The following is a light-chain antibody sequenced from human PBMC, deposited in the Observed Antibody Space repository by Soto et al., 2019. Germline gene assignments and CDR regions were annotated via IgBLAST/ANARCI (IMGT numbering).Light chain of an antibody. J-gene: IGKJ1*01. CDR2: GAS. CDR3: QQYLITPWT. V-gene: IGKV3-15*01. Sequence: EIVMTQSPATLSASPGERATLSCRASQSVRSNLAWYQQKPGQAPRLLIYGASTRATGIPARFSGSGSGTDFTLTIGRLEPEDFAVYYCQQYLITPWTFGQGTKVDIK. CDR1: QSVRSN.